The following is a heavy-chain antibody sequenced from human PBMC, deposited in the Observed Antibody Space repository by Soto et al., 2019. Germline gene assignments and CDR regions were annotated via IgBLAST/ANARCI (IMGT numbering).Heavy chain of an antibody. CDR3: AKALGELSPESYDY. Sequence: QVQLVESGGGVVQPGRSLRLSCAASGFTFSSYAMHWVRQDTGKGLEWVAVISYDGSDKYYADSVKGRFTISRDNSKNRMNLQMNSLRADDTAVYYCAKALGELSPESYDYWGQGTLITVSS. D-gene: IGHD3-16*02. CDR2: ISYDGSDK. V-gene: IGHV3-30*18. J-gene: IGHJ4*02. CDR1: GFTFSSYA.